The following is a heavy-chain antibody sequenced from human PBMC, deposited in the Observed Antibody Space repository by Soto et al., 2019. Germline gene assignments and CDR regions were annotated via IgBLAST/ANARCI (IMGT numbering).Heavy chain of an antibody. CDR1: GFTFSSYG. Sequence: GGSLRLSCAASGFTFSSYGMHWVRQAPGKGLEWVAVIWYDGSNKYYADSGKGRFTISRDNSKNTLYLQMNSLRAEDTAVYYCARIAHTVNGYFDYWGQGTLVTVSS. CDR2: IWYDGSNK. J-gene: IGHJ4*02. D-gene: IGHD4-17*01. CDR3: ARIAHTVNGYFDY. V-gene: IGHV3-33*01.